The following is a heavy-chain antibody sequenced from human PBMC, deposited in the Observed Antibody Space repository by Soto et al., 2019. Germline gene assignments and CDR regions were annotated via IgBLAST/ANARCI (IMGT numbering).Heavy chain of an antibody. V-gene: IGHV1-2*02. J-gene: IGHJ4*02. D-gene: IGHD5-12*01. CDR2: IIPNSGGT. Sequence: QVQLVQSGAEVKKPGSSVKVSCKASGGTFSSYAISWVRQAPGQGLEWMGGIIPNSGGTNYAQKFQGRVTMTRDTSISTAYMELSRLRSDDTAVYYCARVTGEWLRLPLGYWGQGTLVTVSS. CDR1: GGTFSSYA. CDR3: ARVTGEWLRLPLGY.